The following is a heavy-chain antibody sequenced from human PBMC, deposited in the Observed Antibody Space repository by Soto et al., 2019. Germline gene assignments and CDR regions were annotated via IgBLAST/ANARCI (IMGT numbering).Heavy chain of an antibody. CDR1: GFTFSIYG. Sequence: GGALRLSCAASGFTFSIYGMHWVRHAPGKGLEWVAVISYDGSNKYYADSVKGRFTISRDNSKNTLYLQMNSLRAEDTAVYYCAKDQGRDYYYYYGMDVWGQGTTVTVSS. CDR3: AKDQGRDYYYYYGMDV. CDR2: ISYDGSNK. J-gene: IGHJ6*02. V-gene: IGHV3-30*18.